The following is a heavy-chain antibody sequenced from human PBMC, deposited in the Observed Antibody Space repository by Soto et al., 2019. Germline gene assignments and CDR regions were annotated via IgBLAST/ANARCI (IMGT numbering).Heavy chain of an antibody. CDR3: AKDLCSGGSCYSYYYGMDV. J-gene: IGHJ6*02. CDR1: GFTFSSYG. V-gene: IGHV3-30*18. D-gene: IGHD2-15*01. Sequence: GGSLRLSCAASGFTFSSYGMHWVRQAPGKGLEWVAVISYDGSNKYYADSVKGRFTISRDNSKNTLYLQMNSLRAEDMAVYYCAKDLCSGGSCYSYYYGMDVWGQGTTVTVSS. CDR2: ISYDGSNK.